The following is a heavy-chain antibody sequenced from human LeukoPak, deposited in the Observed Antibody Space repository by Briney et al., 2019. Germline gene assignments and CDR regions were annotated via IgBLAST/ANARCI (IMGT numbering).Heavy chain of an antibody. CDR1: GNSLSELS. J-gene: IGHJ4*02. Sequence: ASVRVSCKVSGNSLSELSIQWVRQAPGKGLERMGGFDPEEAKMVYAQNFQGRVTMTEDTSTQTAYMELSGLTSDDTAVYYCTTRSGDFWSGFVNWGQGNLVTVSS. CDR3: TTRSGDFWSGFVN. V-gene: IGHV1-24*01. CDR2: FDPEEAKM. D-gene: IGHD3-3*01.